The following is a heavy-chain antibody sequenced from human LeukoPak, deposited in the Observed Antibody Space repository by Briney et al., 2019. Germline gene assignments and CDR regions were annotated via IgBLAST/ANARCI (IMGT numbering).Heavy chain of an antibody. J-gene: IGHJ5*01. CDR1: GFTFTAYA. CDR2: ISGDGGTT. V-gene: IGHV3-23*01. D-gene: IGHD2-2*01. Sequence: GGSLRLSCTASGFTFTAYAMTWVRQAPGKGLEWVSEISGDGGTTSYADSVKGRFTISRDNSKNTLYLQMNSLRAEDTAVYYCAKGYCASATCYSRFESWGQGTLVTVSS. CDR3: AKGYCASATCYSRFES.